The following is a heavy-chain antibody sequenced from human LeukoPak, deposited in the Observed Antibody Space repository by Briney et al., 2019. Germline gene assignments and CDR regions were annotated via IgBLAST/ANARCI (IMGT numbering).Heavy chain of an antibody. Sequence: GGSLRLSCAASGFTFSIYAMSWVRQAPGKGLEWVSGISGSGGSTYHPDSVGGRLTVSRDKSKNTLYLQMNSLRTEDTAVYYCATDLRNFDYWGQGTLVTVSS. CDR2: ISGSGGST. V-gene: IGHV3-23*01. CDR1: GFTFSIYA. J-gene: IGHJ4*02. CDR3: ATDLRNFDY.